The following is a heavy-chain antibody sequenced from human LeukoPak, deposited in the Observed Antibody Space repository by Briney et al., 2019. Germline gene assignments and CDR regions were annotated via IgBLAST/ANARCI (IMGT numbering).Heavy chain of an antibody. Sequence: SGPTLVKPTQTLTLTCTFSGFSLSTSGVGVGWIRQPPGKALEWLALIYWDDDKRYSLSLKSRLTITKDTSKNQVVLTMTNMDPVDTATYYCAHYYYDSSGGAFDIWGQGTMVTVSS. CDR3: AHYYYDSSGGAFDI. CDR2: IYWDDDK. CDR1: GFSLSTSGVG. V-gene: IGHV2-5*02. D-gene: IGHD3-22*01. J-gene: IGHJ3*02.